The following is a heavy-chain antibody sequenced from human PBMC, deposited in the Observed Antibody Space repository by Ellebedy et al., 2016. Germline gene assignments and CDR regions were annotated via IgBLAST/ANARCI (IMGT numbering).Heavy chain of an antibody. Sequence: GESLKISXKGSGYNFTSHWIAWVRQMPGKGLERMGIIYPGDSDTRYSPSFQGQVSISADKSINTAYLQWTSLKASDTAMYSCARGIRYSGSAYDVFDIWGQGTMVTVSS. CDR1: GYNFTSHW. J-gene: IGHJ3*02. V-gene: IGHV5-51*01. CDR3: ARGIRYSGSAYDVFDI. D-gene: IGHD1-26*01. CDR2: IYPGDSDT.